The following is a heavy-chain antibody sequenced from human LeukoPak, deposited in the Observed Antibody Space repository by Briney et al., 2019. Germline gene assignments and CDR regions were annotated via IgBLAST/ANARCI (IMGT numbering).Heavy chain of an antibody. CDR1: GFTFSRYP. V-gene: IGHV3-23*01. CDR3: AKGYSSGWYAFDS. D-gene: IGHD6-19*01. J-gene: IGHJ4*02. Sequence: GSLRLSCAASGFTFSRYPMIWVRQAQGKGLEWVSTLSSGGGGTYYADSVRGRFTISRDDSKNTLYLEMFSLTAEDTARYYCAKGYSSGWYAFDSWGQGTLVTVSS. CDR2: LSSGGGGT.